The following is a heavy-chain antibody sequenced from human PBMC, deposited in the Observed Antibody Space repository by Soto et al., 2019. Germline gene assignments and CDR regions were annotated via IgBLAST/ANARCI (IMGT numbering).Heavy chain of an antibody. CDR2: ISDYNGNT. Sequence: ASVKVSCKASGYTFTNYGISWVRQAPGQGPEWMGWISDYNGNTNYAQKFQGRVTMTSDTSTSTAYMELRSLRSDDTAVYYCARDWSRSSSWYNGMDVWGQGTTVTVSS. CDR3: ARDWSRSSSWYNGMDV. V-gene: IGHV1-18*04. J-gene: IGHJ6*02. CDR1: GYTFTNYG. D-gene: IGHD6-13*01.